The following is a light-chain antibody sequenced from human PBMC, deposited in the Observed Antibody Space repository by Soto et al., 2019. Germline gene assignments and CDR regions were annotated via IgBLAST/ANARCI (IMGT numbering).Light chain of an antibody. V-gene: IGKV1-39*01. CDR1: QSISSY. Sequence: DIQMTQSPSSLSSSLGDRVTITCRASQSISSYLNWYQQKPGKAPRLLIYAASSLQSGVPSRFSGSVSGTDGTLTISSLKPEDGATYYCQQSYSTTVTFGGGTKVDIK. CDR2: AAS. J-gene: IGKJ4*01. CDR3: QQSYSTTVT.